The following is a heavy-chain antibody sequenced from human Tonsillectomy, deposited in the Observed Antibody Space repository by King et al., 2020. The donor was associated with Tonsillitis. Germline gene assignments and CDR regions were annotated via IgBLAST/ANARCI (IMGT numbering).Heavy chain of an antibody. V-gene: IGHV4-59*01. Sequence: VQLQESGPGLVKPSETLSLTCTVSGGSISSNYWTWIRQPPGKRLEWIGYIYDSGTTNYNPSLESRVTISVDTSKNQFPLKLSSVTAADTAVYYWARDKGDYDSRGYDWGQGTLVTVSS. CDR1: GGSISSNY. CDR2: IYDSGTT. D-gene: IGHD3-22*01. J-gene: IGHJ4*02. CDR3: ARDKGDYDSRGYD.